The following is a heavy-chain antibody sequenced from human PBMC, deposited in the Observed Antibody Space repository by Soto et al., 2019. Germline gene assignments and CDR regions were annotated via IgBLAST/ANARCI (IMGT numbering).Heavy chain of an antibody. CDR3: ARDGPITYYYDSSGHFDY. CDR1: GFTFSSYG. Sequence: GGSLRLSCAASGFTFSSYGMHWVRQAPGKGLEWVAVIWYDGSNKYYADSVKGRFTISRDNSKNTLYLQMNSLRAEDTAVYYCARDGPITYYYDSSGHFDYWGQGTLVTVSS. J-gene: IGHJ4*02. CDR2: IWYDGSNK. V-gene: IGHV3-33*01. D-gene: IGHD3-22*01.